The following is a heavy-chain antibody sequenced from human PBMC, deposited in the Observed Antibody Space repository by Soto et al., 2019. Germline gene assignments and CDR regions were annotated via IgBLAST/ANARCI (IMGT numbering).Heavy chain of an antibody. CDR1: GGPMTNYY. CDR3: ARLRPSGTSDF. Sequence: QVQLQESGPGLVRPSETLSLTCTVSGGPMTNYYWNWLRQPPGKGLELIGYIYYSWSTNYNPSLKSRVTISVDTSKNQFSLKLSSVTAADTAIFCCARLRPSGTSDFWGQGTLVTVSS. V-gene: IGHV4-59*08. D-gene: IGHD1-26*01. CDR2: IYYSWST. J-gene: IGHJ4*02.